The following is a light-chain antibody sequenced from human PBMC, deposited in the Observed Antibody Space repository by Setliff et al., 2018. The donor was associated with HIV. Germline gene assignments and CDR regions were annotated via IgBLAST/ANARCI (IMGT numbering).Light chain of an antibody. CDR2: RNN. V-gene: IGLV1-44*01. Sequence: QSVLTQPPSASGTPGQRVTISCSGSSSNIGSNTVNWYLHLPGTAPKLLIYRNNQRPSGVPDRFSGSKSGTSASLAISGLQSEDEADYYCAAWDDSLNGYVFGTGTKVTVL. J-gene: IGLJ1*01. CDR1: SSNIGSNT. CDR3: AAWDDSLNGYV.